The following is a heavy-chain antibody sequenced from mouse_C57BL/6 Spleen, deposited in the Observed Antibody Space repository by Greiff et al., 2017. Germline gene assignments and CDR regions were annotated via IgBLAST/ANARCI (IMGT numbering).Heavy chain of an antibody. J-gene: IGHJ4*01. CDR1: GYSITSGYY. CDR2: ISYDGSN. CDR3: ARDGSSYGTYYYAMDY. Sequence: EESGPGLVKPSQSLSLTCSVTGYSITSGYYWNWIRQFPGNKLEWMGYISYDGSNNYNPSLKNRISITRDTSKNQFFLKLNSVTTEDTATYYCARDGSSYGTYYYAMDYWGQGTSVTVSS. D-gene: IGHD1-1*01. V-gene: IGHV3-6*01.